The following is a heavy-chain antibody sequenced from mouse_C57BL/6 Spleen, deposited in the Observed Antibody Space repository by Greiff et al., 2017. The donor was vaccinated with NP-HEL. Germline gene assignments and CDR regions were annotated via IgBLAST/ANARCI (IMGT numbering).Heavy chain of an antibody. Sequence: EVKLQESGPGLVKPSQSLSLTCSVTGYSITSGYYWNWIRQFPGNKLEWMGYISYDGSNNYNPSLKNRISITRDTSKNQFFLKLNSVTTEDTATYYCARAPIYYGNYYFDYWGQGTTLTVSS. CDR1: GYSITSGYY. D-gene: IGHD2-1*01. J-gene: IGHJ2*01. V-gene: IGHV3-6*01. CDR2: ISYDGSN. CDR3: ARAPIYYGNYYFDY.